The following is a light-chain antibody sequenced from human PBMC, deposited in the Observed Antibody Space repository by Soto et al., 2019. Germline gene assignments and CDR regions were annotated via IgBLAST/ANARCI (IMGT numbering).Light chain of an antibody. CDR2: GAS. J-gene: IGKJ5*01. Sequence: IVMTQSPATLSVSPGERATLSCRASQSVSSNLAWYQQKPVQAPRLLIYGASTRATRIPARVSGRGSGTEFTLTISSLQSEDFAVYYCQQYNNWTITFGQGTRLQIK. V-gene: IGKV3-15*01. CDR3: QQYNNWTIT. CDR1: QSVSSN.